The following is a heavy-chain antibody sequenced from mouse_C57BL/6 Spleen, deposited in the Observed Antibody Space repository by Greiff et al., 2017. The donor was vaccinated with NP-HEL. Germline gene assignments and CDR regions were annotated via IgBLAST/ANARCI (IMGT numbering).Heavy chain of an antibody. CDR3: ARDSGSSSYYFDY. CDR2: IYPRDGST. Sequence: VQLVESDAELVKPGASVKISCKVSGYTFTDHTIHWMKQRPEQGLEWIGYIYPRDGSTKYNEKFKGKATLTADKSSSTAYMQLNSLTSEDSAVYFCARDSGSSSYYFDYWGQGTTLTVSS. V-gene: IGHV1-78*01. CDR1: GYTFTDHT. D-gene: IGHD1-1*01. J-gene: IGHJ2*01.